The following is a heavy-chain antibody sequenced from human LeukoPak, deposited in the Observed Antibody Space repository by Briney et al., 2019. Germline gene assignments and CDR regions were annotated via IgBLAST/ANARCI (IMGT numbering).Heavy chain of an antibody. CDR3: VRLKVVRGVISREYYYYYYGMDV. CDR2: INHSGST. Sequence: PSETLSLTCAVYGGSFSGYYWSWIRQPPGKGLEWIGEINHSGSTNYNPSLKSRVTISVDTSKNQFSLKLSSVTAADTAVYYCVRLKVVRGVISREYYYYYYGMDVWGQGTTVTVSS. CDR1: GGSFSGYY. J-gene: IGHJ6*02. V-gene: IGHV4-34*01. D-gene: IGHD3-10*01.